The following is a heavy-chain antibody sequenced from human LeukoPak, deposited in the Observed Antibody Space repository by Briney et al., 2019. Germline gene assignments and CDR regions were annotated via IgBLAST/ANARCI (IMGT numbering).Heavy chain of an antibody. Sequence: GGSLRLSCAAAGFDFSDFWMSWVRQVPGKGLEWVATIKKDGSVTHYVDSVKGRFTISRHNAESSLYLQMNSLRAEDTAVYYCARDYTSPDFWAGYPPYHHDHWGQGTLVTVSS. J-gene: IGHJ4*02. CDR1: GFDFSDFW. V-gene: IGHV3-7*01. D-gene: IGHD3/OR15-3a*01. CDR2: IKKDGSVT. CDR3: ARDYTSPDFWAGYPPYHHDH.